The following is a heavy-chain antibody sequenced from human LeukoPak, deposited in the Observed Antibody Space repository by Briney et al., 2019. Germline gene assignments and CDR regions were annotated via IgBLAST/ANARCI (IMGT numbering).Heavy chain of an antibody. D-gene: IGHD6-13*01. Sequence: GGSLRLSCAASGFTFSSYAMSWVRQAPGKGLEWVSAISGSGSSTYYADSVKGRFTISRDNSKNTLYLQMNSLRAEDTAVYYCAKWYSSSWYYYDYYGMDVWGQGTTVTVSS. CDR3: AKWYSSSWYYYDYYGMDV. J-gene: IGHJ6*02. V-gene: IGHV3-23*01. CDR2: ISGSGSST. CDR1: GFTFSSYA.